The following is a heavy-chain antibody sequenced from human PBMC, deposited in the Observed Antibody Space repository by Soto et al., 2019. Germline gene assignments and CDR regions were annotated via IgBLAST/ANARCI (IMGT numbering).Heavy chain of an antibody. D-gene: IGHD3-16*01. J-gene: IGHJ5*02. CDR3: VREDFGAGVWFDP. Sequence: QVQLVQSGAEVKKPGASVTVSCRASGYTFTTYAIHWVRQAPGQGLEWMGWHNGGNRKTKYSQKFQGRVTIIRDTSASTVYMELRSLTFEDTAVYFCVREDFGAGVWFDPWGQGTLVTVSS. CDR1: GYTFTTYA. CDR2: HNGGNRKT. V-gene: IGHV1-3*01.